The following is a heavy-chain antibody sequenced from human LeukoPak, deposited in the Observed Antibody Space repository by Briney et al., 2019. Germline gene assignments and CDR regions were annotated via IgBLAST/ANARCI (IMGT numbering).Heavy chain of an antibody. J-gene: IGHJ1*01. CDR3: ARGGGVDILTGFQY. Sequence: GSSVKVSCKASGGTFTNYAINWVRQAPGQGLEWMGRIIPILDVTNYAQKFQGRVTITADQSTSTAYMELSSLRSEDTAVYYCARGGGVDILTGFQYWGRGTLVTVSS. V-gene: IGHV1-69*04. CDR2: IIPILDVT. D-gene: IGHD3-9*01. CDR1: GGTFTNYA.